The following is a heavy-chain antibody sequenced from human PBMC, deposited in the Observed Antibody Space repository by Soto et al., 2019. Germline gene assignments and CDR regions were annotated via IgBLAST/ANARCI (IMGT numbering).Heavy chain of an antibody. Sequence: QLQLQESGPGLVKPSETLSLTCTVSGGSISDHDYFWGWIRQPPGKGLKWIGSIYYSGSAYDSSLKSRVSISVDTSKNQFALILRSVTAADTAVYYCARHSGRFGIAGAGIDFWGQGTRVTVSS. CDR2: IYYSGSA. J-gene: IGHJ4*02. V-gene: IGHV4-39*01. CDR1: GGSISDHDYF. CDR3: ARHSGRFGIAGAGIDF. D-gene: IGHD6-19*01.